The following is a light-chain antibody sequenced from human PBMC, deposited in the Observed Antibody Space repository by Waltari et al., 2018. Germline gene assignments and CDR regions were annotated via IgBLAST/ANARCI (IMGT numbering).Light chain of an antibody. CDR2: VNSDGSH. J-gene: IGLJ3*02. CDR1: SGHSSNV. CDR3: QTGGHGTWV. V-gene: IGLV4-69*01. Sequence: QLVLTQSPSASASLGASVKLTCTLSSGHSSNVIAWLQQQPKKGPRYLMKVNSDGSHNKGDEIPARFSGSSSGAERYLTRSSLQSEDEADYYCQTGGHGTWVFGGGTKLTVL.